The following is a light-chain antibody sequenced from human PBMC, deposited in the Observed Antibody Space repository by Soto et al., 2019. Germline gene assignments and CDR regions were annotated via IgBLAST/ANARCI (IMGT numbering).Light chain of an antibody. CDR3: MHSTRWPPYT. V-gene: IGKV2-30*01. J-gene: IGKJ2*01. CDR1: QSLAYIDGNTY. CDR2: YVS. Sequence: EVVMTQSPLSLPVTLGQPASISCRSSQSLAYIDGNTYLTWFNQRPGQSPRRLIYYVSNRDSGVPDRFSGSGSGTDFTLKISRVEAEDAGIYYYMHSTRWPPYTVGQGTKLEIK.